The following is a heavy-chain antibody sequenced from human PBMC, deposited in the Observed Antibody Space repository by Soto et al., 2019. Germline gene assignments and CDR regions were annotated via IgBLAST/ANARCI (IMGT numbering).Heavy chain of an antibody. V-gene: IGHV4-59*01. D-gene: IGHD5-12*01. CDR1: GGSISSYY. CDR3: ARIPIYSGYVSWFDP. Sequence: SSETLSLTCTVSGGSISSYYWSWIRQPPGKGLEWIGYIYYSGSTNYNPSLKSRVTISVDTSKNQFSLKLSSVTAADTAVYYCARIPIYSGYVSWFDPWGQGTLVTVSS. CDR2: IYYSGST. J-gene: IGHJ5*02.